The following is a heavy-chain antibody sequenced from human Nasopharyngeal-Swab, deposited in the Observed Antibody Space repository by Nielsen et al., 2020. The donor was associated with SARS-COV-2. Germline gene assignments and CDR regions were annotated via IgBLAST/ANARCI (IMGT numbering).Heavy chain of an antibody. J-gene: IGHJ6*02. CDR2: IVVGSGNT. Sequence: SVKVSCKASGFTFTSSAVQWVRQARGQRLEWIGWIVVGSGNTNYAQKFQERVTITRDMSTSTAYMELSSLKSEDTAVYYCAADWFRLRFLEWLPGGYGMDVWGQGTTVTVSS. D-gene: IGHD3-3*01. CDR1: GFTFTSSA. V-gene: IGHV1-58*01. CDR3: AADWFRLRFLEWLPGGYGMDV.